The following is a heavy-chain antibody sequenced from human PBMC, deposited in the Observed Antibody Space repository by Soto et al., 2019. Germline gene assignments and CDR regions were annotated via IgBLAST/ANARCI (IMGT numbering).Heavy chain of an antibody. V-gene: IGHV3-33*01. D-gene: IGHD6-19*01. CDR3: ARAPPSAYSSGRYRLYYYYGMDV. CDR1: GFTFSSYG. CDR2: IWYDGSNK. Sequence: GGSLRLSCAASGFTFSSYGMHWVRQAPGKGLEWVAVIWYDGSNKYYADSVKGRFTISRDNSKNTLYLQMNSLRAEDTAVYYCARAPPSAYSSGRYRLYYYYGMDVWGQGTTVTVSS. J-gene: IGHJ6*02.